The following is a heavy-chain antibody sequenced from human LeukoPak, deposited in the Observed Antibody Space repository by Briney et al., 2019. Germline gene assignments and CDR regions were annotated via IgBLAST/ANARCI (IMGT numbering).Heavy chain of an antibody. CDR3: ARDPFWDEYYYGMDV. D-gene: IGHD3-16*01. CDR1: GFIVSNYY. V-gene: IGHV3-53*01. J-gene: IGHJ6*02. CDR2: IYSGGST. Sequence: GGSLRLSCAASGFIVSNYYMSWVRQAPGKGLEWVSVIYSGGSTYYADSVKGRFTISRDNSKNTLYLQMNSLRAEDTAVYYCARDPFWDEYYYGMDVGGQGTTVTVSS.